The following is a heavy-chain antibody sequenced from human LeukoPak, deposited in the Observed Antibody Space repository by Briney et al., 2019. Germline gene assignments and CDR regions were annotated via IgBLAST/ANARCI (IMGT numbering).Heavy chain of an antibody. CDR3: ARYREMATIWWYFDL. CDR2: IYYSGST. D-gene: IGHD5-24*01. J-gene: IGHJ2*01. V-gene: IGHV4-61*01. CDR1: GGSVSSGSYY. Sequence: SGTLSLTCTVSGGSVSSGSYYWSWIRQPPGKGLEWIGYIYYSGSTNYNPSLKSRVTISVDTSKNQFSLKLSSVTAADTAVYYCARYREMATIWWYFDLWGRGTLVTVSS.